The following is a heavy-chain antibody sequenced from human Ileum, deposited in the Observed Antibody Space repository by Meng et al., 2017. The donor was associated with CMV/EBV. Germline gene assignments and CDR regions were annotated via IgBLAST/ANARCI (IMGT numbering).Heavy chain of an antibody. V-gene: IGHV3-15*01. Sequence: EVHLVESGGGLVRPGGSLCLCCAGSGFTFTNAWMSWVRQAPGKGLEWVARIKSKINGGTIDYAAPVKGRFTISRDDSKNTLSMQMNSLKTEDTAAYYCSSGVGLTEFDYWGQGTLVTVSS. D-gene: IGHD1-26*01. CDR2: IKSKINGGTI. CDR1: GFTFTNAW. J-gene: IGHJ4*02. CDR3: SSGVGLTEFDY.